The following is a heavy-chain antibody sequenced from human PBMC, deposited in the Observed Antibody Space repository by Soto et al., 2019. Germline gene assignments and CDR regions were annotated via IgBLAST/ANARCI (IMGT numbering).Heavy chain of an antibody. CDR1: GYTFTSYA. V-gene: IGHV1-3*01. D-gene: IGHD2-2*02. CDR3: AMLGYCSSTSCYRYYYYGMDV. Sequence: QVQLVQSGAEVKRPGASVKVSCKASGYTFTSYAMHWVRQAPGQRLEWMGWINAGNGNTKYSQKFQGRVTITRDTSASTAYMELSSLRSEDTAVYYCAMLGYCSSTSCYRYYYYGMDVWGQGTTVTVSS. J-gene: IGHJ6*02. CDR2: INAGNGNT.